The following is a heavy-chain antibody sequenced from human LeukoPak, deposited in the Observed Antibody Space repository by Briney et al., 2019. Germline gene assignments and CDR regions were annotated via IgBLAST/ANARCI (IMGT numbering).Heavy chain of an antibody. J-gene: IGHJ4*02. D-gene: IGHD3-10*01. CDR3: ASATAGLWSQQNDH. V-gene: IGHV3-7*01. CDR1: GFTFSTYA. Sequence: GGSLRLSCAASGFTFSTYAMSWVRQAPGKGLEWVANIKHDGSEKYYVDSVKGRFTISRDNAKNSLYLQMNSLRAEDTAVYYCASATAGLWSQQNDHWGQGILVTVSS. CDR2: IKHDGSEK.